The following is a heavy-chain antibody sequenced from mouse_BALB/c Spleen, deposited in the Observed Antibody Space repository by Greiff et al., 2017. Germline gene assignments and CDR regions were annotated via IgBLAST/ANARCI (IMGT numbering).Heavy chain of an antibody. Sequence: EVMLVESGGGLVKPGGSLKLSCAASGFTFSSYAMSWVRQTPEKRLEWVASISSGGSTYYPDSVKGRFTISRDNARNILYLQMSSLRSEDTAMYYCARGRGNYSYYYAMDYWGQGTSVTVSS. D-gene: IGHD2-1*01. J-gene: IGHJ4*01. CDR1: GFTFSSYA. V-gene: IGHV5-6-5*01. CDR3: ARGRGNYSYYYAMDY. CDR2: ISSGGST.